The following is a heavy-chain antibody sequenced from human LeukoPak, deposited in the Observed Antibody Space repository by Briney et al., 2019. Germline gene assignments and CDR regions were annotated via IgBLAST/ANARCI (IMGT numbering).Heavy chain of an antibody. D-gene: IGHD2-2*01. V-gene: IGHV4-4*07. CDR3: ARVRYCSSTSCLYGMDV. CDR1: GGSNSSYY. J-gene: IGHJ6*02. Sequence: SETLSLTCTVSGGSNSSYYWSWIRQPAGKGLEWIGRIYTSGSTNYNPSLKSRVTMSVDTSKNQFSLKLSSVTAADTAVYYCARVRYCSSTSCLYGMDVWGQGTTVTVSS. CDR2: IYTSGST.